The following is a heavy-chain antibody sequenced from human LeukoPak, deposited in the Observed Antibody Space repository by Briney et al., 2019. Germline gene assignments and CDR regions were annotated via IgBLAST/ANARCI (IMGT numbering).Heavy chain of an antibody. Sequence: GGSLRLSCAASGFTFSSYGMHWVRQAPGKGLEWVAFIRYDGSNKYYADSVKGRFTISRDNAKNSLYLQMNSLRAEDTAVYYCARGERWFGELLPPLDYWGQGTLVTVSS. CDR3: ARGERWFGELLPPLDY. CDR1: GFTFSSYG. CDR2: IRYDGSNK. V-gene: IGHV3-30*02. J-gene: IGHJ4*02. D-gene: IGHD3-10*01.